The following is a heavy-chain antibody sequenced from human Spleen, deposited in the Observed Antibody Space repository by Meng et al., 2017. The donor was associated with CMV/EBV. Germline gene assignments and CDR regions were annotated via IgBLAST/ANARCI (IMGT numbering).Heavy chain of an antibody. D-gene: IGHD3-16*01. V-gene: IGHV1-69*17. J-gene: IGHJ5*02. Sequence: GTFKNYAVSWVRQAPGQGLEWMGGIVPMYRIANYAQKFQGRVTIVADKSTSTAYMELTGLRSEDTAIYYCATTPGGVAVVGDNWFDPWGQGTLVTVSS. CDR2: IVPMYRIA. CDR1: GTFKNYA. CDR3: ATTPGGVAVVGDNWFDP.